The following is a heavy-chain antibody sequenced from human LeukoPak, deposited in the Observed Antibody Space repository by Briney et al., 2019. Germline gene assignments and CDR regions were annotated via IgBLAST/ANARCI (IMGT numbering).Heavy chain of an antibody. Sequence: GGSLRLSCAASGFTFSSYAMSWVRQAPGKGLEWASAISGSGGSTYYADSVKGRFTISRDNSKNTLYLQMNSLRVEDTAVYYCAKAPAYNSGRSIHQGDYMDVWGKGTTVTVSS. CDR3: AKAPAYNSGRSIHQGDYMDV. D-gene: IGHD6-19*01. V-gene: IGHV3-23*01. CDR1: GFTFSSYA. CDR2: ISGSGGST. J-gene: IGHJ6*03.